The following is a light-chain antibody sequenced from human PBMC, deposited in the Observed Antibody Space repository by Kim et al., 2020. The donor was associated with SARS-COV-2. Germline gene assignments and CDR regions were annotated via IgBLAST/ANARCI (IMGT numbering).Light chain of an antibody. CDR2: AAS. Sequence: AIRMTQSPSSFSASTGDRVTITCRASQGISSYLAWYQQKPGKAPKLLIYAASTLQSGVPSRFSGSGSGTDFTLTISCLQSEDFATYYCQQYYSYPVWFGQGTKVDIK. CDR3: QQYYSYPVW. J-gene: IGKJ1*01. V-gene: IGKV1-8*01. CDR1: QGISSY.